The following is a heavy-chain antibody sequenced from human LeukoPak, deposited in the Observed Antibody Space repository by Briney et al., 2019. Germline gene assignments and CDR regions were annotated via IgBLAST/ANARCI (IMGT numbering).Heavy chain of an antibody. J-gene: IGHJ3*02. CDR1: GYSISSGYY. Sequence: SETLSLTCTVSGYSISSGYYWGWVRQPPGKGLEWIGTVYHSGSTYYNPSLRSRVTISVDTSKNQFSLKLSSVTAADTAVYYCARDQYYYGSGSYAFDIWGQGTMVTVSS. CDR2: VYHSGST. D-gene: IGHD3-10*01. CDR3: ARDQYYYGSGSYAFDI. V-gene: IGHV4-38-2*02.